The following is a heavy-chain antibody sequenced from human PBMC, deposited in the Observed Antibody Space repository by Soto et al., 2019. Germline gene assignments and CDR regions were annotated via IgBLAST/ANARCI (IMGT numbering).Heavy chain of an antibody. D-gene: IGHD6-25*01. CDR1: GFTFSGSA. Sequence: EVQLVESGGGLVQPGGSLKLSCAASGFTFSGSAIHWVRQASGKGLEWVSRIKSRADNYATGYAASVKGRFTISRDDSKNTALLLMNSLRTEDTAVYYCVRYPDGGSLDYWGQGTLVTVSS. CDR3: VRYPDGGSLDY. J-gene: IGHJ4*02. CDR2: IKSRADNYAT. V-gene: IGHV3-73*02.